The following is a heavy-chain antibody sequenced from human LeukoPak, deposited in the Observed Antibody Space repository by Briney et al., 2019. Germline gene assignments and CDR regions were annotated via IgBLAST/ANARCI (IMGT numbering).Heavy chain of an antibody. CDR1: GGSFSGYY. V-gene: IGHV4-34*01. Sequence: SETLSLTCAVYGGSFSGYYWSWIRQPPGKGLEWIGEINHSGSTNYNPSLKSRVTISVDTSKNQFSLKLSSVTAADTAVYYCARAYTTTLRWFDPWGQGTLVTVSS. D-gene: IGHD4-17*01. CDR3: ARAYTTTLRWFDP. J-gene: IGHJ5*02. CDR2: INHSGST.